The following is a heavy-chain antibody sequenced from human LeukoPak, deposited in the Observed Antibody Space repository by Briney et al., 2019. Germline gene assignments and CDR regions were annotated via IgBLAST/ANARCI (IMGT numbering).Heavy chain of an antibody. CDR1: GYIFTNNW. V-gene: IGHV5-51*01. D-gene: IGHD3-10*01. CDR3: ARQTRDGSGSRGYSFDF. CDR2: ICPGDSDT. J-gene: IGHJ4*02. Sequence: GESLKISCKGSGYIFTNNWIGWVRQMPGKGLEWMGIICPGDSDTRYSPSFEGQVTISVDKSISTAYLQWSSLKASDTAMYYCARQTRDGSGSRGYSFDFWGQGTLVTVSS.